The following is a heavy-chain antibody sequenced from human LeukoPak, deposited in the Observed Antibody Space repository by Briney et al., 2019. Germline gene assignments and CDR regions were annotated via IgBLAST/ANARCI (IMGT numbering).Heavy chain of an antibody. CDR1: GGSISSYY. J-gene: IGHJ4*02. Sequence: SETLSITCTVSGGSISSYYWSWIRQPPGNGLEWIGYIYYSGSTNYNPSLKSRVTISVDTSKNQFSLKLSSVTAADTAVYYCARLSKSGSVVPAAIWDGRFDYFDYWGQGTLVTVSS. V-gene: IGHV4-59*08. CDR2: IYYSGST. CDR3: ARLSKSGSVVPAAIWDGRFDYFDY. D-gene: IGHD2-2*02.